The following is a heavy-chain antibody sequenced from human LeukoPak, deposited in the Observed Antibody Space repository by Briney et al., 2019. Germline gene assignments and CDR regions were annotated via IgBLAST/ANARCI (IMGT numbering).Heavy chain of an antibody. J-gene: IGHJ5*02. CDR3: HCSSTSCYLQGFDP. CDR1: GGTFSSYT. CDR2: IIPILGIA. D-gene: IGHD2-2*01. Sequence: ASVKVSCKASGGTFSSYTISWVRQAPGQGLEWMGRIIPILGIANYAQKFRGRVTITADKSTSTAYMELSSLRSEDTAVYYCHCSSTSCYLQGFDPWGQGTLVTVSS. V-gene: IGHV1-69*02.